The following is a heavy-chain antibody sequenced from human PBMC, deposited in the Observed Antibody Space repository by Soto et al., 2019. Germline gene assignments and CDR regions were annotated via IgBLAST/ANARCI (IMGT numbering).Heavy chain of an antibody. Sequence: QVQLQESGPGLVQPSQTLSLTCTVSGGSISSGGYYWSWIRQHPGKGLEWIGYIYSSGITYYNPSLKSRVTMSVHMSNNQFSLRLSSVTAADTAVYYCATKPNGLYYFDYWGQGTLVTVSS. CDR1: GGSISSGGYY. D-gene: IGHD2-8*01. V-gene: IGHV4-31*03. CDR3: ATKPNGLYYFDY. CDR2: IYSSGIT. J-gene: IGHJ4*02.